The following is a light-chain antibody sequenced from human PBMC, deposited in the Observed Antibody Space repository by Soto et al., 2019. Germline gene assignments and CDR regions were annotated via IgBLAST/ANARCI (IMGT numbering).Light chain of an antibody. CDR3: LLDFSYFWA. J-gene: IGKJ1*01. CDR2: DAS. CDR1: QSVSSTY. V-gene: IGKV3-20*01. Sequence: EIVLTQSPGTLSLSPGERATLSCGASQSVSSTYLAWYQQKPGQAPRLLIYDASNRATGIPDRFSGSGSGTDFTLTISRLEPEDFATYYCLLDFSYFWAFGQGTKVDIK.